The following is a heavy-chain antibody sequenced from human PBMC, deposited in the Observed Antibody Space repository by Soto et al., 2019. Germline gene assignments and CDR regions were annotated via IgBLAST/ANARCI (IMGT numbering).Heavy chain of an antibody. Sequence: GESLKISCAASGFTFSGSAMHWVRQASGKGLEWVGRIRSKANSYATAYAASVKGRFTISRDDSKNTAYLQMNSLKTEDTAVYYCTRGDFWSGPDYYYYGMDVWGQGTTVTVSS. CDR2: IRSKANSYAT. CDR1: GFTFSGSA. D-gene: IGHD3-3*01. J-gene: IGHJ6*02. CDR3: TRGDFWSGPDYYYYGMDV. V-gene: IGHV3-73*01.